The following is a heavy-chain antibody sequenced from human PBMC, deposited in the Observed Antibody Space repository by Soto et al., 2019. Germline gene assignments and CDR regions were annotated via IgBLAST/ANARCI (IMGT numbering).Heavy chain of an antibody. CDR3: ARHKVSTGGPFDY. V-gene: IGHV4-31*03. Sequence: PSETLSLTCTVSGGSTSSGGYYWSWIRQYPGKGLEWIGYIYYSGSTYYNPSLKSRVIISVDTSKNQFSLKLSSVTAADTAVYYCARHKVSTGGPFDYLGQGTLITVS. D-gene: IGHD4-17*01. CDR2: IYYSGST. J-gene: IGHJ4*01. CDR1: GGSTSSGGYY.